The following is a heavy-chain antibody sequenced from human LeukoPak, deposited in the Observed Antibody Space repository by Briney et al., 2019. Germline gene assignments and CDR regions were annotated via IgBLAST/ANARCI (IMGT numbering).Heavy chain of an antibody. J-gene: IGHJ4*02. CDR3: VRDTYRTAVAGSSGLGY. V-gene: IGHV3-7*01. CDR1: GFTFGTYW. Sequence: PGGSLRLSCAASGFTFGTYWMGWVRQAPGKGLEWVANIKQDGSEKSYVDSVKGRFTISRDNVKNSVYLQMHSLRADGTAIYYCVRDTYRTAVAGSSGLGYWGQGTLVTVSS. CDR2: IKQDGSEK. D-gene: IGHD6-19*01.